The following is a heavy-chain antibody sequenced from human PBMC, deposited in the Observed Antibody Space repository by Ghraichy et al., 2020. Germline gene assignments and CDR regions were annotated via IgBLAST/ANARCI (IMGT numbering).Heavy chain of an antibody. CDR1: GGSISSYY. CDR2: IYYSGIT. J-gene: IGHJ5*02. V-gene: IGHV4-59*01. CDR3: VRISGLNWFDP. Sequence: SETLSLTCTVSGGSISSYYWSWIRQPPGKGLEWIGYIYYSGITNYNPSLKSRVTMSVDTSKNQFSLKLSSVTAADTAVYYCVRISGLNWFDPWGQGTLVTVSS. D-gene: IGHD5-12*01.